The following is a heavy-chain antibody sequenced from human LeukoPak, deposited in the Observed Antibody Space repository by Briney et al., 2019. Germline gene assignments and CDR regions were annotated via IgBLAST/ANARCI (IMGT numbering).Heavy chain of an antibody. CDR1: GYTFTGYL. CDR2: VNPKSGDT. CDR3: ATVLPVAGIGGGFDY. J-gene: IGHJ4*02. D-gene: IGHD6-19*01. Sequence: ASVKVSCKASGYTFTGYLMHWVRQAPGQGLEWMGWVNPKSGDTRYAQKFQGRVTMTEDTSTDTAYMELSSLRSEDTAVYYCATVLPVAGIGGGFDYWGQGTLVTVSS. V-gene: IGHV1-2*02.